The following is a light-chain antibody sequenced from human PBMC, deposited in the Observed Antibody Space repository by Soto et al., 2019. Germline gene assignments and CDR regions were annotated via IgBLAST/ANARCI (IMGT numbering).Light chain of an antibody. CDR1: SSDVGGYNY. CDR2: EVS. Sequence: QSVLTQPACVSWSPGQSITISCTGTSSDVGGYNYVSWYQQHPGKAPKLMIYEVSNRPSGVSNRFSGSKSGNTASLTISGLQAEDEADYYCSSYTSSSGVFGTGTKVTVL. J-gene: IGLJ1*01. V-gene: IGLV2-14*01. CDR3: SSYTSSSGV.